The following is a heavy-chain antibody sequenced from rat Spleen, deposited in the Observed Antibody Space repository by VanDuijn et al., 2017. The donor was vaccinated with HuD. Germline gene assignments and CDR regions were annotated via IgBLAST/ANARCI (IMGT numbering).Heavy chain of an antibody. CDR1: GFTFSNYG. Sequence: EVQLVESGGGLVQPGRSLKLSCAASGFTFSNYGMHWIRQAPTKGLEWVASISPSGGSTYYRDSVKGRFTISRDNAKSTLYLQMDSLRSEDTATYYGATDARGTTEGIVDDYWGQGVMVTVSS. J-gene: IGHJ2*01. CDR3: ATDARGTTEGIVDDY. V-gene: IGHV5-19*01. D-gene: IGHD1-11*01. CDR2: ISPSGGST.